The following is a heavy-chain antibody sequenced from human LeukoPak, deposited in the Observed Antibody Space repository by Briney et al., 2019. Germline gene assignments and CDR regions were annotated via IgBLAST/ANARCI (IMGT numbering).Heavy chain of an antibody. CDR1: GYTFTSYY. D-gene: IGHD5-24*01. Sequence: ASVKVSCKASGYTFTSYYMHWVRQAPGQGLEWMGIINPSGGSTSHAQKFQGRVTMTRDMSTSTVYMELSSLRSEDTAVYYCARDTGQWLQRSGYFDYWGQGTLVTVSS. CDR2: INPSGGST. J-gene: IGHJ4*02. CDR3: ARDTGQWLQRSGYFDY. V-gene: IGHV1-46*01.